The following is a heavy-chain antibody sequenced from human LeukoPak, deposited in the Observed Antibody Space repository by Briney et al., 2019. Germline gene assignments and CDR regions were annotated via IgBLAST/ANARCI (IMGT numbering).Heavy chain of an antibody. Sequence: GASVKVSCKASGGTFSSYAISWVRQAPGQGLERMGRIIPILGIANYAQKFQGRVTITADKSTSTAYMELSSLRSEDTAVYYCARGRMGDIAAAVDYWGQGTLVTVSS. CDR2: IIPILGIA. V-gene: IGHV1-69*04. CDR1: GGTFSSYA. J-gene: IGHJ4*02. D-gene: IGHD6-13*01. CDR3: ARGRMGDIAAAVDY.